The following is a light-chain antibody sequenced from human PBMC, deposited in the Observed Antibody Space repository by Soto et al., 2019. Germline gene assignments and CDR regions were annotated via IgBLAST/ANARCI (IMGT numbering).Light chain of an antibody. CDR3: QQYSSSPLYT. CDR2: GAS. J-gene: IGKJ2*01. CDR1: QSFSSNY. V-gene: IGKV3-20*01. Sequence: EIVLTQSPGTLSFSPGERATLSSRASQSFSSNYLAWYQLKPGQAPRLLVYGASTRASGIPDRFSGSGSGTDFTLTISRLEPEDFAVYYCQQYSSSPLYTFGQGTKLEIK.